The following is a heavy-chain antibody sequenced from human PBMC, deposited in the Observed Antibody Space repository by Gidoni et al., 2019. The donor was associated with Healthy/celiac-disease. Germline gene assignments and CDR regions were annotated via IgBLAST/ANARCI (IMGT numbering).Heavy chain of an antibody. D-gene: IGHD6-6*01. V-gene: IGHV3-30-3*01. Sequence: QVQLVASGGGVVQPGRSLRLSCAASGFTFSSYAMHWVRQAPGKGLEWVAVISYDGSNKYYADSVKGRFTISRDNSKNTLYLQMNSLRAEDTAVYYCARELGVEYSSSSLPFLYYYYYGMDVWGQGTTVTVSS. CDR3: ARELGVEYSSSSLPFLYYYYYGMDV. CDR2: ISYDGSNK. J-gene: IGHJ6*02. CDR1: GFTFSSYA.